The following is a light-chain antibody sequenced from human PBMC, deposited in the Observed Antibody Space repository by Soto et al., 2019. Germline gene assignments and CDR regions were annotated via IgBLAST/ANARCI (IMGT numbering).Light chain of an antibody. CDR1: QSITNNY. CDR3: QQYGSSPWT. V-gene: IGKV3-20*01. J-gene: IGKJ1*01. CDR2: LAS. Sequence: EIVLTQSAGSLSLSLGERATLSYRASQSITNNYLAWYQQKPGQAPRLLIYLASNRAAGIPDRFSGSGSGADFTLTINRLEPEDFAVYHCQQYGSSPWTFGQGTKVDIK.